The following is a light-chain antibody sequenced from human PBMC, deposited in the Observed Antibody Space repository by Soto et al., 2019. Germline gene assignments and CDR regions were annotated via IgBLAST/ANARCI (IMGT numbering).Light chain of an antibody. CDR1: SSNIGSNT. CDR2: SNN. J-gene: IGLJ2*01. V-gene: IGLV1-44*01. CDR3: AAWDDSLNGHVV. Sequence: QAVVTQPPSASGTPGQRVTTSCSGSSSNIGSNTVNWYQQLPGTAPKLLIYSNNQRPSGVPDRFSGSKSGTSASLAISGLQSEDEADYYCAAWDDSLNGHVVFGGGTKLTVL.